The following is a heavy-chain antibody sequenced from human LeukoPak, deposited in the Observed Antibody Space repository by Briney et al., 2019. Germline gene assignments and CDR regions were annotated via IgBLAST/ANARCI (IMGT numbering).Heavy chain of an antibody. CDR2: INWNGGST. D-gene: IGHD3-22*01. J-gene: IGHJ4*02. V-gene: IGHV3-20*04. Sequence: GGSLRLSCAASEFTFTSYAMHWVRQAPGKGLEWVSGINWNGGSTGYADSVKGRFTISRDNTKNSLYLQMNSLRAEDTALYYCAREDYYDSSGYYLYWGQGTLVTVSS. CDR1: EFTFTSYA. CDR3: AREDYYDSSGYYLY.